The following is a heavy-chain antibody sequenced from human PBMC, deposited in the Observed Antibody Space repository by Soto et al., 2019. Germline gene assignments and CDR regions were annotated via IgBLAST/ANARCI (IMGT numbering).Heavy chain of an antibody. J-gene: IGHJ6*02. CDR3: AKVLFVVGGYYGMDV. D-gene: IGHD2-15*01. CDR2: ISYDGSNK. Sequence: PGGSLRLSCAASGFTFSSYGMHWVRQAPGKGLEWVAVISYDGSNKYYADSVKGRFTISRDNSKNTLYLQMNSLRAEDTAVYYCAKVLFVVGGYYGMDVCGQGTTVTVSS. CDR1: GFTFSSYG. V-gene: IGHV3-30*18.